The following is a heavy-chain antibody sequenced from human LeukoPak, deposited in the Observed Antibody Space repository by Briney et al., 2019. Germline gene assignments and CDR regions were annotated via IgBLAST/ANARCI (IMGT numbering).Heavy chain of an antibody. J-gene: IGHJ5*02. CDR3: ARLNLITMVRGA. CDR2: INPNSGGT. Sequence: GASVKVSCKASGDTFTGYYMHWVRQAPGQGLEWIGRINPNSGGTNYAQKFQGGVTMTRDTSISTAYMELSRLRSDDTAVYYCARLNLITMVRGAWGQGTLVTVSS. V-gene: IGHV1-2*06. D-gene: IGHD3-10*01. CDR1: GDTFTGYY.